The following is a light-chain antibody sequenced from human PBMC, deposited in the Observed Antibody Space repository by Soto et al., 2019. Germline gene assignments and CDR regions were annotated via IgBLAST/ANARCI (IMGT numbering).Light chain of an antibody. CDR1: QSINSW. J-gene: IGKJ1*01. V-gene: IGKV1-5*03. CDR2: KAS. CDR3: QQYSSYTWT. Sequence: DIQMTQSPSTLSASVGDRVTITCRASQSINSWLAWYQQKPGKAPKLLIYKASGLESGVPSRFSGSGSGTEFTLTISSLQTDDFANYYCQQYSSYTWTFGQGTKVEIK.